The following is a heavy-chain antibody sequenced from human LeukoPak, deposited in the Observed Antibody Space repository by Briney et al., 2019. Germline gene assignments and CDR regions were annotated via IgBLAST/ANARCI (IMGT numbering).Heavy chain of an antibody. CDR2: IIPIFGTA. J-gene: IGHJ4*02. CDR3: ARSGGWYLDY. V-gene: IGHV1-69*05. CDR1: GGTFSSYA. Sequence: SVTVSCKASGGTFSSYAISWVRQAPGQGLEWMGGIIPIFGTANYAQKFQGRVTMTRDTSISTVYMELSRLRSDDTAVYYCARSGGWYLDYWGQGTLVTVSS. D-gene: IGHD6-19*01.